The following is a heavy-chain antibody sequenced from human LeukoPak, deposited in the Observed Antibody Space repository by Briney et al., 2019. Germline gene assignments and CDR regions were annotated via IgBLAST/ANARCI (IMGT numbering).Heavy chain of an antibody. CDR3: ARQTVDIVVVPAAIWFDP. Sequence: TLSLTCTVXGGSIXSGGYYWSWIRQHPGRGLEWIGYIYYSGSTYYNPSLKSRVTISVDTSKNQFSLKLSSVTAADTAVYYCARQTVDIVVVPAAIWFDPWGQGTLVTVSS. J-gene: IGHJ5*02. V-gene: IGHV4-31*03. CDR2: IYYSGST. D-gene: IGHD2-2*01. CDR1: GGSIXSGGYY.